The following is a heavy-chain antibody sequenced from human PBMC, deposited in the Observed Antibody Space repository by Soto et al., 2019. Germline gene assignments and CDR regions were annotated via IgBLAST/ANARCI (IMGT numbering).Heavy chain of an antibody. CDR1: GGTFSSDS. V-gene: IGHV1-69*12. CDR3: ARSGGLDRDFNY. D-gene: IGHD2-15*01. Sequence: QVQLVQSGAEVKKPGSSVKVSCKASGGTFSSDSFSWVRQAPGQGLEWMGGIIPMFDTPSYAQKFQDRVTINADESTSTGYMQLSSLRSGDTAVYYCARSGGLDRDFNYWGQGSLVTVSS. CDR2: IIPMFDTP. J-gene: IGHJ4*02.